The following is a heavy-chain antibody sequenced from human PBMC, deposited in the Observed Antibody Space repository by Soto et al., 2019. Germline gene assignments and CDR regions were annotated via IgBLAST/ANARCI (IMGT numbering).Heavy chain of an antibody. Sequence: RGSLRLSCAASGFTFSSYAMSWVRQAPGKGLEWVSAISGSGGSTYYADSVKGRFTISRDNSKNTLYLQMNSLRAEDTAVYYCAKSHCSSTSCLSYYWGQGTLVTVSS. J-gene: IGHJ4*02. D-gene: IGHD2-2*01. CDR3: AKSHCSSTSCLSYY. V-gene: IGHV3-23*01. CDR2: ISGSGGST. CDR1: GFTFSSYA.